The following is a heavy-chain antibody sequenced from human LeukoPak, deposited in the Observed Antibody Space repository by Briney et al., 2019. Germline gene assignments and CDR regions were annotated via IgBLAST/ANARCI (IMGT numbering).Heavy chain of an antibody. CDR3: ARERGAAAGTDAFDI. D-gene: IGHD6-13*01. CDR2: IYTSGST. J-gene: IGHJ3*02. Sequence: SETLSLTCTVPGGSISSYYWSWIRQPAGKGLEWIGRIYTSGSTNYNPSLKSRVTMSVDTSKNQFSLKLSSVTAADTAVYYCARERGAAAGTDAFDIWGQGTMVTVSS. CDR1: GGSISSYY. V-gene: IGHV4-4*07.